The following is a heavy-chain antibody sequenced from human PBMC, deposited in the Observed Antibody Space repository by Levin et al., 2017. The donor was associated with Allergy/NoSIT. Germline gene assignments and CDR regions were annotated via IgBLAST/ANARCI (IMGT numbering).Heavy chain of an antibody. J-gene: IGHJ4*02. Sequence: GGSLRLSCAGSGFTFSTYGMSWVRQAPGKGLEWVSSITGSGGSTFNADSVKGRFTISRDNSKNTLYLQMHSLRAEDTAVYYCARRGRSLSGPEYYFDYWGQGTLVTVSS. V-gene: IGHV3-23*01. CDR2: ITGSGGST. CDR1: GFTFSTYG. D-gene: IGHD6-6*01. CDR3: ARRGRSLSGPEYYFDY.